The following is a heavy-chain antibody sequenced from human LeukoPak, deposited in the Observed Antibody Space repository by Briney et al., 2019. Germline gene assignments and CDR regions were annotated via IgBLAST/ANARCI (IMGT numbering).Heavy chain of an antibody. Sequence: GGSLRLSCKGSGYSFTSYWIGWVRQMPGKGLEWMGIISPGDSDTRYSPSFQGQVTISADKSISTAYLQWSSLKASDTAMYYCARRTTRGRQLVSYNFDYWGQGTLVTVSS. CDR2: ISPGDSDT. J-gene: IGHJ4*02. CDR3: ARRTTRGRQLVSYNFDY. V-gene: IGHV5-51*01. CDR1: GYSFTSYW. D-gene: IGHD6-13*01.